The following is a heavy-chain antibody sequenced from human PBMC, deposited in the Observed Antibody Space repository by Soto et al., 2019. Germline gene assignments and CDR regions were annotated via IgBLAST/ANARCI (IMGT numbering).Heavy chain of an antibody. D-gene: IGHD5-12*01. CDR2: IYYSGST. CDR3: ARVGYSGYDWWGNVDY. J-gene: IGHJ4*02. Sequence: NPSETLSLSCTVSGCSISSGGYYWSWIRQHPGKGLEWIGYIYYSGSTYYNPSLKSRVTISVDTSKNQFSLKLSSVTAADTAVYYCARVGYSGYDWWGNVDYWGQGTLVTVSS. V-gene: IGHV4-31*03. CDR1: GCSISSGGYY.